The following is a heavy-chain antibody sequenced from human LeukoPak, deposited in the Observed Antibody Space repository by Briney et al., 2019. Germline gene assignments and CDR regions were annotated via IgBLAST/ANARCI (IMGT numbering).Heavy chain of an antibody. CDR3: ARRITVFYWFDP. V-gene: IGHV4-34*01. Sequence: SETLSLTCAVYGGSSSEYYWSWIRQPPGKGREWIGEINHSGSTNYNPSLKSRVTISLDTSKNQFSLKLSSVTAADTAVYYRARRITVFYWFDPWDQGTLVTVSS. D-gene: IGHD2/OR15-2a*01. CDR1: GGSSSEYY. CDR2: INHSGST. J-gene: IGHJ5*02.